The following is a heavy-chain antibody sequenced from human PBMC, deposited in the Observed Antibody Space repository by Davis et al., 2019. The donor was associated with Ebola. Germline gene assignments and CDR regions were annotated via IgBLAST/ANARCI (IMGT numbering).Heavy chain of an antibody. CDR2: IYSGGST. CDR1: VITFSSYA. Sequence: GESLKISCADSVITFSSYAMTWVRQAPGKGLEWVSVIYSGGSTYYADSVKGRFTISRDNSKNTLYLQMNSLRAEDTAVYYCARGGALWFGELLINYYYGMDVWGKGTTVTVSS. CDR3: ARGGALWFGELLINYYYGMDV. D-gene: IGHD3-10*01. J-gene: IGHJ6*04. V-gene: IGHV3-53*01.